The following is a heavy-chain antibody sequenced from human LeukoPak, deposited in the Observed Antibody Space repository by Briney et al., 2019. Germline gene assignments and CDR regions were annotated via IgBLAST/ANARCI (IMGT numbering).Heavy chain of an antibody. D-gene: IGHD3-22*01. V-gene: IGHV3-30*03. CDR3: AREYLSSGYYSDFDY. J-gene: IGHJ4*02. CDR1: GFTFSSYG. Sequence: PGGSLRLSCAASGFTFSSYGMHWVRQAPGKGLEWVAVIPYDGSNKYYADSVKGRFTISRDNSKNTLYLQMNSLRAEDTAVYYCAREYLSSGYYSDFDYWGQGTLVTVSS. CDR2: IPYDGSNK.